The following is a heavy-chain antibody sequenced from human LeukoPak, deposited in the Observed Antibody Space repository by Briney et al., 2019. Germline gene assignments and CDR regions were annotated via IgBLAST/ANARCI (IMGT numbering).Heavy chain of an antibody. D-gene: IGHD1-26*01. Sequence: PGGSLRLSCAASGFTFSSYTINWVRQDPGKGLEWVSSISSSSSYIYYADSMKGRITVSRDNAKNSLYLQLNSLRAEDAAVYYCARGVGATPAFFDYWGQGTLVTVSS. V-gene: IGHV3-21*01. CDR2: ISSSSSYI. CDR3: ARGVGATPAFFDY. J-gene: IGHJ4*02. CDR1: GFTFSSYT.